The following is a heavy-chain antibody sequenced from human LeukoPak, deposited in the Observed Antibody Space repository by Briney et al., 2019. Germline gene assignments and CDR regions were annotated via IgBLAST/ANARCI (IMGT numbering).Heavy chain of an antibody. Sequence: GGSLRLSCAASGFTFSDYYMSWIRQAPGKGLEWVSYISSSGSTIYYADSVKGRFTVSRDNSKNTLYLQMNSLRAEDTAVYYCASARTTNFYGSSLDYWGQGTLVTVSS. D-gene: IGHD3-10*01. V-gene: IGHV3-11*04. CDR3: ASARTTNFYGSSLDY. CDR1: GFTFSDYY. CDR2: ISSSGSTI. J-gene: IGHJ4*02.